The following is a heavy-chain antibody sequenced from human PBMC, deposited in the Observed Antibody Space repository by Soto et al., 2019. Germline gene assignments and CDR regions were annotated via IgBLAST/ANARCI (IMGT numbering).Heavy chain of an antibody. CDR1: GYTFTSYG. V-gene: IGHV1-18*01. Sequence: QVQLVQSGAEVKKPGASVKVSCKASGYTFTSYGISWVRQAPGQGLEWMGWISAYNGNTNYAQKLQGRVTVTTDTSTSTAYMELRSLRSDDTVVYYCARGYCSGGSCYSVDAFDIWGQGTMVTVSS. D-gene: IGHD2-15*01. CDR3: ARGYCSGGSCYSVDAFDI. CDR2: ISAYNGNT. J-gene: IGHJ3*02.